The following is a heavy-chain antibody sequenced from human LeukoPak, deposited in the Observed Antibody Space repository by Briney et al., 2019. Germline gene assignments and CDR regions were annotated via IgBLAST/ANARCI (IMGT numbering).Heavy chain of an antibody. CDR2: IYYTGST. D-gene: IGHD3-22*01. Sequence: PSETLSLTCTVSGGSISNYYWNWIRQPPGKGLEFIGYIYYTGSTNYNPSLKSRVTMSVDTSKNQFSLKLSSVTAADTAVYYCARLSGITMIVVLISDAFDIWGQGTMVTVSS. CDR3: ARLSGITMIVVLISDAFDI. J-gene: IGHJ3*02. CDR1: GGSISNYY. V-gene: IGHV4-59*08.